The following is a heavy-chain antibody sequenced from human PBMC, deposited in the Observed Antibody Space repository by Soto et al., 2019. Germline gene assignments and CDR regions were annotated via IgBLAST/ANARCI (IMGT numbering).Heavy chain of an antibody. CDR2: SYWDDNQ. D-gene: IGHD4-17*01. CDR1: GFSLTTQGVH. J-gene: IGHJ4*02. CDR3: VYRDFGDYFFQF. V-gene: IGHV2-5*02. Sequence: QITLKESGPTLVKPTPTLTLTCTFSGFSLTTQGVHVGWIRQPPGKALELLALSYWDDNQVYSPSLKNRLTITKDTSKSQVVLTLATVEPVDTATYYCVYRDFGDYFFQFWGQGILVNVSS.